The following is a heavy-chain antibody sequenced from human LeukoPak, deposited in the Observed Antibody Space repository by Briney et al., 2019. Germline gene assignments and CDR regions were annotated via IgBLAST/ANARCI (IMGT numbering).Heavy chain of an antibody. D-gene: IGHD3-10*01. V-gene: IGHV4-59*01. CDR2: IHHSGST. Sequence: PSETLSLTCTVSGGSISSYYWSWIRQPPGKGLEWIGYIHHSGSTNYNPSLKSRVTISVDTSKNQFSLKLSSVTAADTAVYYCARQGYYGSGTINWFDPWGQGTLVTVSS. CDR1: GGSISSYY. J-gene: IGHJ5*02. CDR3: ARQGYYGSGTINWFDP.